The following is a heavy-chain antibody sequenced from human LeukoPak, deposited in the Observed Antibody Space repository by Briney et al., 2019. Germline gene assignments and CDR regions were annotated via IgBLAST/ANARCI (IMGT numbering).Heavy chain of an antibody. J-gene: IGHJ2*01. Sequence: GGSLRLSCTVSGFTFNDYTMHWVRQAPGKGLEWVSLISWDSSGTYYAKSVKGRFTISRDDSKNSLYLQMNKLKIEDTALYYCAKDQGKQWLGRGSGGGYFDLWGRGTLVTVSS. CDR2: ISWDSSGT. D-gene: IGHD6-19*01. V-gene: IGHV3-43*01. CDR3: AKDQGKQWLGRGSGGGYFDL. CDR1: GFTFNDYT.